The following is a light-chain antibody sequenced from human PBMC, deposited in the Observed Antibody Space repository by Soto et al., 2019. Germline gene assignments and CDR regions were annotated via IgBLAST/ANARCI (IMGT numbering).Light chain of an antibody. V-gene: IGLV2-8*01. CDR3: SSYAGTAYV. Sequence: QSVLTQPPAASGSPGQSVTISCTGTSSDVGGYNYVSWYQQHPGKAPKLMISEVTKRPSGVPDRFSASKSGNTASLTVSGLQAEDEADYYCSSYAGTAYVFGTGTKVTVL. CDR1: SSDVGGYNY. J-gene: IGLJ1*01. CDR2: EVT.